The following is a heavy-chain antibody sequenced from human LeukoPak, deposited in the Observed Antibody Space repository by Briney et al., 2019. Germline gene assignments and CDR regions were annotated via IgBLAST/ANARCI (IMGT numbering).Heavy chain of an antibody. CDR2: ISGSGGST. V-gene: IGHV3-23*01. Sequence: HPGGSLRLSCAASGFTFSSYAMSWVRQAPGKGLEWVSAISGSGGSTYYADSVKGRFTISRDNSKNTLYLQMNSLRAEDTAVYYCAKDRVSRIYGDYPRAWYGMDVWGQETTVTVSS. CDR1: GFTFSSYA. D-gene: IGHD4-17*01. J-gene: IGHJ6*02. CDR3: AKDRVSRIYGDYPRAWYGMDV.